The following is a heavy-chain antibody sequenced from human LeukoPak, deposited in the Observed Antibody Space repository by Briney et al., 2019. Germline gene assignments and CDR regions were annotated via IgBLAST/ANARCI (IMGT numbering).Heavy chain of an antibody. J-gene: IGHJ6*03. V-gene: IGHV1-2*02. CDR3: ARDSVYAYYYMDV. D-gene: IGHD3-16*02. CDR1: GYTFTGYY. CDR2: INPNSGGT. Sequence: ASVKVSCKASGYTFTGYYMHWVRQAPGQGLEWMGWINPNSGGTNYAQKFQGRVTMTRDTSISTVYMELSSLRSEDTAVYYCARDSVYAYYYMDVWGKGTTVTVSS.